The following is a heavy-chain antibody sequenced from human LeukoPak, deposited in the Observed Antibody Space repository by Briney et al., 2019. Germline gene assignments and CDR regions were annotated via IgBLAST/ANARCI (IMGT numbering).Heavy chain of an antibody. Sequence: SVKVSCKASGGTFSTYAISWVRQAPGQGLEWMGGIIPIFGTANYAQKFQGRVTITADESTSTAYMELSSLRSEDTAVYYCARALYYYDSSGYYSNYNWFDPWGQGTLVTVSS. CDR2: IIPIFGTA. J-gene: IGHJ5*02. D-gene: IGHD3-22*01. CDR3: ARALYYYDSSGYYSNYNWFDP. CDR1: GGTFSTYA. V-gene: IGHV1-69*01.